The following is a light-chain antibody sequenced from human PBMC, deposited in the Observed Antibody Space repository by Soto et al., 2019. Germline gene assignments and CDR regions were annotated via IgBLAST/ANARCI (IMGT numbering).Light chain of an antibody. CDR1: QSVSSN. J-gene: IGKJ1*01. CDR3: QQYNNWPRT. Sequence: ELVMTQSPATLSVSPGERATLSCRASQSVSSNLAWYQQKPGQPPRLLIYGASTRATGIPARFSGSGSETEFTLTISSLQSEDFAVYCCQQYNNWPRTFGQGTKVEI. V-gene: IGKV3-15*01. CDR2: GAS.